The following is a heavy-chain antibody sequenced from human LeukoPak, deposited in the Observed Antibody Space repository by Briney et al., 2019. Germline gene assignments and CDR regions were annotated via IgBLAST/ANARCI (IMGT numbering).Heavy chain of an antibody. CDR2: INHSGGT. Sequence: SETLSLTCAVYGGSFSDYYWSWIRQPPGKGLEWIGEINHSGGTYYNPSLKSRVTISLDPSKNHFSLNLASVTAADTAVYYCARGAVWGSSGWYPYWGQGTLVTVSS. V-gene: IGHV4-34*01. CDR1: GGSFSDYY. J-gene: IGHJ4*02. D-gene: IGHD6-19*01. CDR3: ARGAVWGSSGWYPY.